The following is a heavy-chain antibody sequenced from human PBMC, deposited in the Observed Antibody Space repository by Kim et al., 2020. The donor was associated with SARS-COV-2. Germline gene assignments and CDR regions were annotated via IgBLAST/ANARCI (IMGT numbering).Heavy chain of an antibody. D-gene: IGHD2-2*01. J-gene: IGHJ6*02. V-gene: IGHV3-30*07. CDR3: ARVQYQLLSYYYGMDV. Sequence: SVKGRFTISRDNSKNTLYLQMNSLRAEDTAVYYCARVQYQLLSYYYGMDVWGQGTTVTVSS.